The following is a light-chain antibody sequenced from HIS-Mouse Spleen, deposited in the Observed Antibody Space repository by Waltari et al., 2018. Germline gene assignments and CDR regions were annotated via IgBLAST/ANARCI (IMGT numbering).Light chain of an antibody. CDR3: CSYAGSYTGV. Sequence: QSALTQPRSVSGSPGQSVTISCTGTSSDVGGYNYVSGYQQHPGKAPKLMIYDVSKRPSGVPDRFSGSKSGNTASLTISGLQAEDEADYYCCSYAGSYTGVFGTGIKVTVL. V-gene: IGLV2-11*01. CDR2: DVS. J-gene: IGLJ1*01. CDR1: SSDVGGYNY.